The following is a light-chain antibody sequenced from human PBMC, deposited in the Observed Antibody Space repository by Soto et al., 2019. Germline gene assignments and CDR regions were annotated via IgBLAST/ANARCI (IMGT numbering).Light chain of an antibody. CDR2: GAS. CDR3: QQYNNWPPIT. V-gene: IGKV3-15*01. J-gene: IGKJ5*01. Sequence: EIVMTQSPVTLSVPPGESSTLSCRSSRSVSSTLAWFQQKPGQAPRLLIYGASTRATGIPARFSGSGSGTEFTLTISSLQSEDFAVYYCQQYNNWPPITFGQGTRLEIK. CDR1: RSVSST.